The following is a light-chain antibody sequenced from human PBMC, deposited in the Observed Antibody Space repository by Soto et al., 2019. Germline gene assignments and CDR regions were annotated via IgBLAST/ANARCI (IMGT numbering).Light chain of an antibody. J-gene: IGKJ2*01. CDR2: AAS. CDR1: QGISSY. CDR3: QHFNSYPHT. V-gene: IGKV1-9*01. Sequence: DIQLTQSPSFLSASVGDRVTITCRASQGISSYLAWYQQKPGRAPKLLIYAASTLQSGVPSRISGSGSGTEFTLTVSSLQPEDFATYYCQHFNSYPHTFGQGTKLEIK.